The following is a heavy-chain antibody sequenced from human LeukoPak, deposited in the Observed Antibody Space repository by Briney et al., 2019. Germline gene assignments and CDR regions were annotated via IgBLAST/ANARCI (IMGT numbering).Heavy chain of an antibody. CDR2: ISAYNGNT. V-gene: IGHV1-18*01. D-gene: IGHD2-15*01. J-gene: IGHJ4*02. CDR3: ARAPGGGFDH. Sequence: ASVKVSCKASGYTFTSYGISWVRQAPGQGLEWMGWISAYNGNTNYAQKLQGRVTMTTDESTSTAYMELSSLRSEDSAVYFCARAPGGGFDHWGQGTLVAVSS. CDR1: GYTFTSYG.